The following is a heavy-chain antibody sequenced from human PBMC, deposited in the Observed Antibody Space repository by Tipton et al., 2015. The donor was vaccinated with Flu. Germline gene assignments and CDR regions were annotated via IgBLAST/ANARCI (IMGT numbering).Heavy chain of an antibody. J-gene: IGHJ4*02. V-gene: IGHV3-7*01. CDR2: INQDGSVK. CDR1: GFSLSSYW. CDR3: AIFKNPGH. Sequence: SLRLSCAASGFSLSSYWMSWVRQAPGKGLEWVANINQDGSVKYYVDSVKGRFIISRDNAKNSFYLQMNSLRSDDTALYYCAIFKNPGHWGQGTLVTVSS. D-gene: IGHD2/OR15-2a*01.